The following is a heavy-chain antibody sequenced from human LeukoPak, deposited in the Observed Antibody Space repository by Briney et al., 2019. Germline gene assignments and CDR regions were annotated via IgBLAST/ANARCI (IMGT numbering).Heavy chain of an antibody. CDR3: ARRFLAGNCFDY. V-gene: IGHV4-39*02. CDR1: GGSVSSSSFY. J-gene: IGHJ4*02. Sequence: PSETLSLTCTVSGGSVSSSSFYWGWVRQPPGKGLEWIASVSYTGRTFPSPSLKSRVTMSVDTSNNHFSLKLSSVTAAHTAVYYCARRFLAGNCFDYWGQGALVTVSS. D-gene: IGHD3-3*01. CDR2: VSYTGRT.